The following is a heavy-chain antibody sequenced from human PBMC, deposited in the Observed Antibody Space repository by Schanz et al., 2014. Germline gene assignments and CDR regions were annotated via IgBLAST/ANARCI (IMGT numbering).Heavy chain of an antibody. V-gene: IGHV3-23*04. CDR1: GVTFSSYA. CDR3: TKREDIVPEPDPMRRWWDS. D-gene: IGHD2-8*01. J-gene: IGHJ5*01. CDR2: ISARGEVS. Sequence: EVRLVESGGGVVQPGGSLRLSCVASGVTFSSYAMSWVRQASGKGLEWVSVISARGEVSKYSDSVKGRFIVSRDNSRATRFLKMKSLRDADTAFYYYTKREDIVPEPDPMRRWWDSWGQGILVTVSS.